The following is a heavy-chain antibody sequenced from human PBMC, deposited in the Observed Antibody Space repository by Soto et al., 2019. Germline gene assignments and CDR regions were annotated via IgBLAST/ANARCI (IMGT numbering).Heavy chain of an antibody. CDR2: IIPIFGTA. J-gene: IGHJ5*02. CDR3: ARASAPMVRGADLNWFDP. CDR1: GGTFSSYA. V-gene: IGHV1-69*12. Sequence: QVQLVQSGAEVKKPGSSVKVSCKASGGTFSSYAISWVRQAPGQGLEWMGGIIPIFGTANYAQKFQGRVTITADXXTXTXXMELSSLRSEDTAVYYCARASAPMVRGADLNWFDPWGQGTLVTVSS. D-gene: IGHD3-10*01.